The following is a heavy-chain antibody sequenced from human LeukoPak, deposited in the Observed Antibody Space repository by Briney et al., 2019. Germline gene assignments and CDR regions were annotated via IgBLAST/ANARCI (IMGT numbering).Heavy chain of an antibody. J-gene: IGHJ4*02. CDR1: GGSISSYY. D-gene: IGHD3-10*01. Sequence: PSETLSPTCTVSGGSISSYYWSWIRQPAGKGLEWIGRIHSSGSTNYSPSLKSRVTMLLDTSKNQFSLELSSVTAADTAVYYCAREAVHYGSGSLDYWGQGTLVTASS. V-gene: IGHV4-4*07. CDR3: AREAVHYGSGSLDY. CDR2: IHSSGST.